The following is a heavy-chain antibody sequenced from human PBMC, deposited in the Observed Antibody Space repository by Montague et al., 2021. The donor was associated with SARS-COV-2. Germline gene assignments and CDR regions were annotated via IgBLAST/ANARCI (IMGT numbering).Heavy chain of an antibody. D-gene: IGHD1-1*01. J-gene: IGHJ6*02. CDR2: INHSGST. CDR3: ARGRGTALFRRIYFGMDV. Sequence: SETRSLTCAVYGGSFSGYYWSWIRQPPGKGLEWIGEINHSGSTNXXPSLKSRVTISVDTSKNQFSLKLSPVTAADTAVYYCARGRGTALFRRIYFGMDVWGQGTTVTVSS. CDR1: GGSFSGYY. V-gene: IGHV4-34*01.